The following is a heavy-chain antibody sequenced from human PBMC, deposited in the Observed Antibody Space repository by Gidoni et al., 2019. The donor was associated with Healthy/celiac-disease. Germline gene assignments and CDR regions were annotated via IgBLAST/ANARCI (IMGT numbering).Heavy chain of an antibody. CDR2: IKSKTDGGTT. Sequence: EVQLVESGGGLVKPGGSLRLSCAASGFTFSNAWMSWVRQAPGKGLEWVGRIKSKTDGGTTDYAAPVKGRFTISRDDSKNTLYLQMNSLKTEDTAVYYCTTGRYYDSSGNDAFDIWGQGTMVTVSS. CDR3: TTGRYYDSSGNDAFDI. CDR1: GFTFSNAW. D-gene: IGHD3-22*01. V-gene: IGHV3-15*01. J-gene: IGHJ3*02.